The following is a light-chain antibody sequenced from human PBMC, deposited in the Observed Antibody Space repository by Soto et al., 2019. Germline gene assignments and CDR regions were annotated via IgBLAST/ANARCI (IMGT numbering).Light chain of an antibody. J-gene: IGKJ5*01. CDR2: DAS. Sequence: EIVLTQSPATLSLSPGERATLSCRASQSVSSYLAWYQQKPGQAPRLLIYDASNRATGIPARFSGSGSGTDFTLPISSLEPEDFAVYYCQQRSDWPITVGQGTRLDIK. CDR3: QQRSDWPIT. CDR1: QSVSSY. V-gene: IGKV3-11*01.